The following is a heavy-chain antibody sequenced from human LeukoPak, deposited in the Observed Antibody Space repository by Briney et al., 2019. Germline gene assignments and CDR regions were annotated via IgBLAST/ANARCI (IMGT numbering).Heavy chain of an antibody. J-gene: IGHJ4*02. Sequence: SETLSLTCTVSGGSISSSSYYWGWIRQPPGKGLEWIGSIYYSGSTYYNPSLKSRVTIYVDTSKNQFSLKLSSVTAADTAVYYCARAIEVGAMTPFDYWGQGTLVTVSS. CDR1: GGSISSSSYY. CDR3: ARAIEVGAMTPFDY. V-gene: IGHV4-39*01. CDR2: IYYSGST. D-gene: IGHD1-26*01.